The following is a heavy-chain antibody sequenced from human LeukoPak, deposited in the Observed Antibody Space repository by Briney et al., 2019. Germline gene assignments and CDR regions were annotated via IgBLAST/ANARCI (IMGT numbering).Heavy chain of an antibody. CDR1: GFTFSSYN. CDR2: ISSRSSYM. V-gene: IGHV3-21*01. CDR3: ARELGYSSGGSMGH. D-gene: IGHD2-15*01. Sequence: GGSLRLSCAASGFTFSSYNMNWVRQAPGKGLEWVSFISSRSSYMYYADSVKGRFTVSRDNAKDSLYLQMNSLRAEDTAIYYCARELGYSSGGSMGHWGQGTPVTVSP. J-gene: IGHJ4*02.